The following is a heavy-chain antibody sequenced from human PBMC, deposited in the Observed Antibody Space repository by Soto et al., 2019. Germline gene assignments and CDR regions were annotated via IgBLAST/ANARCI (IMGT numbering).Heavy chain of an antibody. Sequence: QVHLVESGGGVVQPGRSLRLSCAASGFTFSNYGIHWVRQAPGKGLEWVAVISDDGKNEYYADSVKGRFTISRDNSKNTLYLQMNTLRLEDTAVYYCAKEGIELWSAFDYWGQGTLVTVSS. CDR2: ISDDGKNE. J-gene: IGHJ4*02. D-gene: IGHD5-18*01. CDR3: AKEGIELWSAFDY. CDR1: GFTFSNYG. V-gene: IGHV3-30*18.